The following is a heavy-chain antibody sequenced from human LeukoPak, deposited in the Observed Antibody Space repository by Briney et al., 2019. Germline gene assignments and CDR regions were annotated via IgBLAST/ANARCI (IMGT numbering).Heavy chain of an antibody. CDR3: AREQQQLVWDY. D-gene: IGHD6-13*01. CDR1: GGSISSGSYY. Sequence: PSQTLSLTCTVSGGSISSGSYYWSWIRQPAGKGLEWIGRIYTSGSTNYNPSLKSRVTISVDTSKNQFSLKLSSVTAADTAVYYCAREQQQLVWDYWGQGTLVTVSS. CDR2: IYTSGST. J-gene: IGHJ4*02. V-gene: IGHV4-61*02.